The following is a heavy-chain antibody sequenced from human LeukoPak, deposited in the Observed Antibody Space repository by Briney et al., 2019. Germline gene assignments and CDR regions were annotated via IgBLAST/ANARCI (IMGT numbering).Heavy chain of an antibody. J-gene: IGHJ4*02. D-gene: IGHD3-16*01. CDR2: ISGDGTRT. V-gene: IGHV3-23*01. CDR1: GFTFSSYV. Sequence: GGSLRLSCAASGFTFSSYVMSWGRQAPVKGLEWVSAISGDGTRTYYADSVKGRFTISRDNSKNTLYLEMSSLRVEDTAIYYCAKWPEGAMDYFDYWGQGTLVTVSS. CDR3: AKWPEGAMDYFDY.